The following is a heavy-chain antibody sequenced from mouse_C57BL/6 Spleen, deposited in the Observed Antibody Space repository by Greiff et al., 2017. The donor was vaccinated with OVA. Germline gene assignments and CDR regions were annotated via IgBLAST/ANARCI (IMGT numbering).Heavy chain of an antibody. J-gene: IGHJ2*01. Sequence: QVQLKESGAELVRPGASVTLSCKASGYTFTDYEMHWVKQTPVHGLEWIGAIDPETGGTAYNQKFKGKAILTADKSSSTAYMELRSLTSEDSAVYYCTRGGFYYGSSPYYFDYWGQGTTLTVSS. D-gene: IGHD1-1*01. CDR3: TRGGFYYGSSPYYFDY. CDR2: IDPETGGT. V-gene: IGHV1-15*01. CDR1: GYTFTDYE.